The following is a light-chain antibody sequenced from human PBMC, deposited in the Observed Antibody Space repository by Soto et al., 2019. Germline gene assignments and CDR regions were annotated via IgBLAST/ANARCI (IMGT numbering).Light chain of an antibody. CDR3: EQRYSRA. CDR2: AAS. CDR1: QSISSY. Sequence: DKVTITCRASQSISSYLNWYQQKPGKAPKLVIYAASSLQSGVPSRFSGSRCGTDITLTIGRVQPADFASHYREQRYSRAFGQGTKVEIK. J-gene: IGKJ1*01. V-gene: IGKV1-39*01.